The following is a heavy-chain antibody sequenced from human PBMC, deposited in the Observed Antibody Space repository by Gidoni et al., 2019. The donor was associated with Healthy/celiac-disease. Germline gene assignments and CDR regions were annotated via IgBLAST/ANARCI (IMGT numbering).Heavy chain of an antibody. CDR2: IYYSGST. J-gene: IGHJ4*02. CDR1: GGSISSYY. V-gene: IGHV4-59*08. CDR3: ARLRGSYSAWDY. Sequence: QVQLQESGPGLVKPSETLSLTCTVSGGSISSYYWSWIRQPPGKGLEWIGYIYYSGSTNYNPSLKSRVTISVDTSKNQFSLKLSSVTAADTAVYYCARLRGSYSAWDYWGQGTLVTVSS. D-gene: IGHD1-26*01.